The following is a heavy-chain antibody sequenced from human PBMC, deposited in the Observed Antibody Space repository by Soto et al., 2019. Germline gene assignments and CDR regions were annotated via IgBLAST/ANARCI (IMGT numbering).Heavy chain of an antibody. J-gene: IGHJ4*02. CDR3: EVTTGY. D-gene: IGHD1-1*01. CDR2: VSPENKNA. V-gene: IGHV1-8*01. CDR1: GYTFTEYD. Sequence: ASVRVSCKTSGYTFTEYDINWVRQAPGQGPEYMGWVSPENKNAGYAPQFRGRVSMTTDTTISTAYLEVTNLTYEDTAVYYCEVTTGYWGQGTMVTVSS.